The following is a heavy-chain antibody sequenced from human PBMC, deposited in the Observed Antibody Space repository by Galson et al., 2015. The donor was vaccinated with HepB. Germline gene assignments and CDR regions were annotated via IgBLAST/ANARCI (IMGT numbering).Heavy chain of an antibody. J-gene: IGHJ6*03. CDR1: GGFISSGSYY. Sequence: TLSLTCTVSGGFISSGSYYWNWIRQPAEKGLEWIGRIYTSGSTNYNPSLKSRVTMSVDTSKNQFSLKLSSVTAADTAVYYCARMGRYCSRTSCYLFAGRDYYYYYMDVWGKGTTVTVSS. V-gene: IGHV4-61*02. CDR2: IYTSGST. D-gene: IGHD2-2*01. CDR3: ARMGRYCSRTSCYLFAGRDYYYYYMDV.